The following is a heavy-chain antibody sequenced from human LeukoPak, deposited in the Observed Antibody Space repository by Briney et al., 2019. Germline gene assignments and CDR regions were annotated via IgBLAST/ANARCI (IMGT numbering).Heavy chain of an antibody. D-gene: IGHD3-3*01. J-gene: IGHJ4*02. V-gene: IGHV4-61*02. CDR1: GASISTSSYY. CDR3: ARELRFLDLYFDY. CDR2: IYASGST. Sequence: SQTLSLTCTVSGASISTSSYYWSWIRQPAGKGLEWIGRIYASGSTNYNPSLKSRVTISVDTSKNQFSLKLSSMTAADTAVYYCARELRFLDLYFDYWGPGTLVTASS.